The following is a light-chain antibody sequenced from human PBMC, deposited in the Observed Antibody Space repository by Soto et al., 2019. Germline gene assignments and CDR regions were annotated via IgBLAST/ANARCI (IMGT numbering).Light chain of an antibody. CDR2: EVS. CDR3: SSYTTSSTRV. CDR1: SSDVGIYNY. Sequence: QSVLAQPASVSGSPGQSIAISCTVSSSDVGIYNYVSWYQQHPGKVPKLIIYEVSNRPSGVSNRFSGSKSGNTASLTISGLQAEDEADYYCSSYTTSSTRVFGTGTKVTLL. V-gene: IGLV2-14*01. J-gene: IGLJ1*01.